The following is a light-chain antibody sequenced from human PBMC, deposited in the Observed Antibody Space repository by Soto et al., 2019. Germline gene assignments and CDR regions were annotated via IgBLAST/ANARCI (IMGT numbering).Light chain of an antibody. Sequence: EIVLTQSPGTLSLSPGERATLSCRASQTISSSFLAWYQQKPGQAPRLLIYRASRRAPGIPDRFSGSGSSTDFSLTISRLEPEDFAVYYCHQFGSSPLDTFGPGTKVEIK. CDR3: HQFGSSPLDT. CDR1: QTISSSF. CDR2: RAS. J-gene: IGKJ3*01. V-gene: IGKV3-20*01.